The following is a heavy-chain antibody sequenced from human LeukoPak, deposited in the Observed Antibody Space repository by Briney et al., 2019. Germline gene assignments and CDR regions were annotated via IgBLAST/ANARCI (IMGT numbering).Heavy chain of an antibody. D-gene: IGHD3-22*01. J-gene: IGHJ3*02. CDR2: ISGSGGST. Sequence: GGSLRLSCAASGFTFSSYAMTWVRQAPGKGLEWVSLISGSGGSTYYADSVKGRFMISRDNSKNTLYLQMNSLRAEDTAVYYCAKEQYYYDSSGYYSDAFDIWGQGTMVTVSS. CDR3: AKEQYYYDSSGYYSDAFDI. CDR1: GFTFSSYA. V-gene: IGHV3-23*01.